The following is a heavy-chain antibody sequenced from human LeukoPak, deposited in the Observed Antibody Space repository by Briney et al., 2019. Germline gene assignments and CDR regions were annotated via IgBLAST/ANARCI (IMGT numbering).Heavy chain of an antibody. CDR1: GYTFTSYD. CDR2: MNPNSGNT. CDR3: ARDRPGTTFSDWFDP. Sequence: ASVKVSCKASGYTFTSYDINWVRQATGQGLEWMGWMNPNSGNTGYAQKFQGRVTMTRNTSISTAYMELSSLRSGDTAVYYCARDRPGTTFSDWFDPWGQGTLVTVSS. D-gene: IGHD1-7*01. J-gene: IGHJ5*02. V-gene: IGHV1-8*01.